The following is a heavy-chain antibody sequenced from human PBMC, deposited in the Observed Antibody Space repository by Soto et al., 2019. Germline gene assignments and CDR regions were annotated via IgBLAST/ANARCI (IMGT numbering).Heavy chain of an antibody. CDR3: VRGGGWDIVTTPGY. J-gene: IGHJ4*02. CDR2: ISGSGYNT. V-gene: IGHV3-23*01. Sequence: EVQLLESGGGLVQPGGSLRLSCAASGFTFSSYAMSWVRQAPGKGLEWVSAISGSGYNTYYADSVKGRFTISRDNSKNTLYLQMNSQRAGETAVYYSVRGGGWDIVTTPGYWGQGTLVTVSS. CDR1: GFTFSSYA. D-gene: IGHD5-12*01.